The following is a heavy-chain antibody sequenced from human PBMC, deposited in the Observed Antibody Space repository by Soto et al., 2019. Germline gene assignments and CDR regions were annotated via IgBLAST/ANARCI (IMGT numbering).Heavy chain of an antibody. Sequence: QVQLVESGGGVVQPGRSLRLSCAASGFTFSSYAMHWFRQAPGKGLEWVAVISYDGSNKYYADSVKGRFTISRDNSKNTLYLQMNSLRAEDTAVYYCAREGYGDSNWYFDLWGRGTLVTVSS. CDR3: AREGYGDSNWYFDL. V-gene: IGHV3-30-3*01. D-gene: IGHD4-17*01. CDR1: GFTFSSYA. CDR2: ISYDGSNK. J-gene: IGHJ2*01.